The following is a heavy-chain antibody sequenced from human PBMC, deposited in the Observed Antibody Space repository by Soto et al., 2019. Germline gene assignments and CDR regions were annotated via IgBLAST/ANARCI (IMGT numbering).Heavy chain of an antibody. CDR3: VRQVGATGSYSYAV. CDR2: VYDSGST. CDR1: GASVINDY. V-gene: IGHV4-59*02. J-gene: IGHJ3*01. Sequence: SETLSLTCTVTGASVINDYWNWIRQPPGKGLEWIGFVYDSGSTSYNSSLTSRLTISVDTSKNQFSLKLSAVSAADTAVCFCVRQVGATGSYSYAVWGQGTMVTVSS. D-gene: IGHD1-26*01.